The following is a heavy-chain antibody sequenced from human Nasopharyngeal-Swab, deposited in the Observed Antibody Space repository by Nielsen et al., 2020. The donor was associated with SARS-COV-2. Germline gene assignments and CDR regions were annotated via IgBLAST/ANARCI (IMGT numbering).Heavy chain of an antibody. CDR1: GGTFKNYA. CDR3: ARDTIFGLALYYYYGLGV. V-gene: IGHV1-69*13. CDR2: INPNFGTT. D-gene: IGHD3-3*01. J-gene: IGHJ6*02. Sequence: SVKVSSKVSGGTFKNYAISWVRQAPGQGLEWMGGINPNFGTTNYAHKFQDRAKITADQSTRTAYMELSSLRSDDTAVYYCARDTIFGLALYYYYGLGVWGQGTTVTVSS.